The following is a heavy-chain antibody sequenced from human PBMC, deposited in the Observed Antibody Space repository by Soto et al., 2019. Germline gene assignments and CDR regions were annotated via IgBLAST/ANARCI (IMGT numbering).Heavy chain of an antibody. D-gene: IGHD3-22*01. J-gene: IGHJ5*01. CDR2: INPNSGGT. CDR1: GYTFTGYY. V-gene: IGHV1-2*02. Sequence: ASVKVSCKASGYTFTGYYMHWVRQAPGQGLEWMGWINPNSGGTNYAQKFQGRVTMTRDTSISTAYMELSRLRSDDTAVYYCARDMRTYYSDSSGYWLGSWGQGTMVTVSS. CDR3: ARDMRTYYSDSSGYWLGS.